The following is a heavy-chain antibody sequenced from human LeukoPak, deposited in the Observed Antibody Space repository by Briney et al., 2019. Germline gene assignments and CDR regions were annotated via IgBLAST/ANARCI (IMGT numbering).Heavy chain of an antibody. V-gene: IGHV4-34*01. Sequence: SETLSLTCAVYGGSFSGYYWSWIRQPPGKGLEWIGEINHSGSTNYNPSLKSRVTISVDTSKNQFSLKLSSVTAADTAVYYCASLDCSSSSCHFDYWGQGTLVTVSS. J-gene: IGHJ4*02. CDR3: ASLDCSSSSCHFDY. CDR1: GGSFSGYY. D-gene: IGHD2-2*01. CDR2: INHSGST.